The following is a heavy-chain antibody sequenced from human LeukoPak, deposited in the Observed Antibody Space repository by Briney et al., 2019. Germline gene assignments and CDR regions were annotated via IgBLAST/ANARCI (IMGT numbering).Heavy chain of an antibody. CDR2: INHSGST. CDR3: AREGTPRNDILTGFYRY. V-gene: IGHV4-34*01. CDR1: GGSFSGYY. Sequence: SETLSLTCAVYGGSFSGYYWSWIRQPPGKGLEWIGEINHSGSTYYNPSLKSRVTISVDTSQNQFSLKLSSVTAADTAVYYCAREGTPRNDILTGFYRYWGQGTLVTVSS. J-gene: IGHJ4*02. D-gene: IGHD3-9*01.